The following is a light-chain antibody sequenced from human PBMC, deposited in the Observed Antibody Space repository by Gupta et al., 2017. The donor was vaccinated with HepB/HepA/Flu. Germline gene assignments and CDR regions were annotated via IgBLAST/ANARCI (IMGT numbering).Light chain of an antibody. J-gene: IGLJ3*02. CDR2: RNN. CDR3: AAWDDSLSGWV. V-gene: IGLV1-47*01. CDR1: SSNIGSNY. Sequence: QSVLTQPPASSGTPGQRVTISCSGSSSNIGSNYVYWYQQRPGTAPNLLIYRNNQRPSGVPDRFSGSKSGTSASLAISGLRAEDEADYYCAAWDDSLSGWVFGGGTKLTVL.